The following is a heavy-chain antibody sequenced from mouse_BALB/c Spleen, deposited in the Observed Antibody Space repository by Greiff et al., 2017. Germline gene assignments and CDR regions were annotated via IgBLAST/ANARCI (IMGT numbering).Heavy chain of an antibody. CDR3: ARHEGSMITTTLDY. D-gene: IGHD2-4*01. V-gene: IGHV5-9-3*01. Sequence: EVKLVESGGGLVKPGGSLKLSCAASGFTFSSYAMSWVRQTPEKRLEWVATISSGGSYIYYPDSVKGRFTISRDNAKNTLYLQMSSLRSEDTAMYYCARHEGSMITTTLDYWGQGTTLTVSS. CDR2: ISSGGSYI. J-gene: IGHJ2*01. CDR1: GFTFSSYA.